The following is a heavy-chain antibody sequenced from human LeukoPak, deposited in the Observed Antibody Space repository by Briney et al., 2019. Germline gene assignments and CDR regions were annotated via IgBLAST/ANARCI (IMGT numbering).Heavy chain of an antibody. D-gene: IGHD3-10*01. Sequence: GGSLRLSCAASGFTFSSYWMHWVRQAPGKGLEWVSVIYSGGSTYYADSVKGRFTISRDNSKNTLYLQMNSLRAEDTAVYYSARDNPSEFDPWGQGTLVTVSS. CDR3: ARDNPSEFDP. J-gene: IGHJ5*02. CDR2: IYSGGST. V-gene: IGHV3-53*01. CDR1: GFTFSSYW.